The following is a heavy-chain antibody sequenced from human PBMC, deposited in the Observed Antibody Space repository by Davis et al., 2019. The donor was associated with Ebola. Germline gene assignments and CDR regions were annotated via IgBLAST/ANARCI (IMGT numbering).Heavy chain of an antibody. CDR3: AGIAARAYYYGMDV. D-gene: IGHD6-13*01. V-gene: IGHV3-49*04. Sequence: SLKISCPASGFTLGDYAMSWVRQAPGKGLEWGGFIRTNAYGVTTEYAATVKGKFTISSDDSKSIAYLQMNSLKTEDTAVYYCAGIAARAYYYGMDVWGQGTTVTVSS. CDR2: IRTNAYGVTT. J-gene: IGHJ6*02. CDR1: GFTLGDYA.